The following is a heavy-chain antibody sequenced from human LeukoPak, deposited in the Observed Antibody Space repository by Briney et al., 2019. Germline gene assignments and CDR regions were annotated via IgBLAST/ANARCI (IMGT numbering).Heavy chain of an antibody. CDR1: GFTFSMYA. D-gene: IGHD6-13*01. CDR2: ISGPGGRT. Sequence: GGSLRLSCAASGFTFSMYAMNWVRQAPGKGLEWVSGISGPGGRTYYADSVKGRFTISRDNSKNTLYLQMNSLRAEDTAVYYCAITPRAAAGPFSWGQGTLVTVSS. V-gene: IGHV3-23*01. CDR3: AITPRAAAGPFS. J-gene: IGHJ5*02.